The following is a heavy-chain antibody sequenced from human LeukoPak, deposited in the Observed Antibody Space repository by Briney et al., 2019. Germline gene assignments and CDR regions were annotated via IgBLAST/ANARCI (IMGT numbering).Heavy chain of an antibody. J-gene: IGHJ4*02. CDR3: ARRVAGNFDY. V-gene: IGHV4-39*01. CDR2: IYYSGST. CDR1: GVSISSSSYY. Sequence: SETLSLTCTVSGVSISSSSYYWGWIRQPPGKGLEWIGSIYYSGSTYYNPSLKSRVTISVDTSKNQFSLKLSSVTAADTAVYYCARRVAGNFDYWGQGTLVTVSS. D-gene: IGHD6-19*01.